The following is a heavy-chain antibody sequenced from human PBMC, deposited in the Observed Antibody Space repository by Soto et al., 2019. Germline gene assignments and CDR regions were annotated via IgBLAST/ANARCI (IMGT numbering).Heavy chain of an antibody. CDR1: GYTFTSYY. V-gene: IGHV1-46*01. J-gene: IGHJ6*02. D-gene: IGHD5-18*01. CDR3: ARVKIIQLWDYGMDV. CDR2: INPSGGST. Sequence: ASVKVSCKASGYTFTSYYMHSVRQAPGQGLEWMGIINPSGGSTSYAQKFQGRVTMTRDTSTSTVYMELSSLRSEDTAVYYCARVKIIQLWDYGMDVWGQGTMVTVSS.